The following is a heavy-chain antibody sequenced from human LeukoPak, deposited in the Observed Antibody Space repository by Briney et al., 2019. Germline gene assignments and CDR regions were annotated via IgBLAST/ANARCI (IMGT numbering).Heavy chain of an antibody. CDR2: IWYDGSNK. V-gene: IGHV3-33*01. CDR3: ARAYYDFWSGYYTDYYYYMDV. D-gene: IGHD3-3*01. J-gene: IGHJ6*03. Sequence: PGRSLRLSCAASGFTFSSYGMHWVRQAPGKGLKWVAVIWYDGSNKYYADSVKGRFTISRDNSKNTLYLQMNSLRAEDTAVYYCARAYYDFWSGYYTDYYYYMDVWGKGTTVTVSS. CDR1: GFTFSSYG.